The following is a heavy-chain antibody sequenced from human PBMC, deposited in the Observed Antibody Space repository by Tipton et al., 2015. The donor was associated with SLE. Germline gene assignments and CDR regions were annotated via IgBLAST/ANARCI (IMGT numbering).Heavy chain of an antibody. J-gene: IGHJ4*02. Sequence: SLRLSCAASGFTFSSHAMSWVRQAPGKGLEWVSVTYSGGTTYYADSVKGRFTISRDNSKNTLFLQMNSLRAEDAALYYCARLRAARGFDYWGQGTLVTVSS. V-gene: IGHV3-23*03. CDR3: ARLRAARGFDY. CDR2: TYSGGTT. D-gene: IGHD4-17*01. CDR1: GFTFSSHA.